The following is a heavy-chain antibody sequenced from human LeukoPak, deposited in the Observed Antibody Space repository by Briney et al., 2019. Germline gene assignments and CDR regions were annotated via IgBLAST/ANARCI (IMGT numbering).Heavy chain of an antibody. CDR3: AKDKEYSYGYGSIDY. V-gene: IGHV3-9*01. Sequence: PGGSLRLSCAASGFTFDDYAMHWVRQAPGKGLEWVSGISWNSGSIGYADSVKGRFTISRDNAKNSLYLQMNSLRAEDTALYYCAKDKEYSYGYGSIDYWGQGTLVIVSS. CDR1: GFTFDDYA. D-gene: IGHD5-18*01. J-gene: IGHJ4*02. CDR2: ISWNSGSI.